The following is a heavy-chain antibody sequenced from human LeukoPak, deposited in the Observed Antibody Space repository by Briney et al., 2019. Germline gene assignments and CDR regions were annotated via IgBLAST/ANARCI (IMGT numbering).Heavy chain of an antibody. Sequence: ASVKVSCKASGYTFTSYGISWVRQAPGQGLEWMGWISAYNGNTNYAQKLQGRVTMTTDTSTSTAYMELRSLRSDDTAVYYCARDLSFSGWGFDYFDYWGQEPWSPSPQ. CDR1: GYTFTSYG. CDR2: ISAYNGNT. V-gene: IGHV1-18*01. CDR3: ARDLSFSGWGFDYFDY. D-gene: IGHD6-19*01. J-gene: IGHJ4*01.